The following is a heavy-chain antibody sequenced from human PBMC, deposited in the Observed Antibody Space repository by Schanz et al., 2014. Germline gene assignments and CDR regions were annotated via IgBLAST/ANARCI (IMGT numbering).Heavy chain of an antibody. CDR2: ISASATTI. D-gene: IGHD3-16*01. V-gene: IGHV3-11*01. CDR1: GFTFSDYY. J-gene: IGHJ4*02. Sequence: QVQLVESGGGLVKPGGSLRLSCAASGFTFSDYYMSWIRQAPGKGLEWVSYISASATTIYYADSVKGRFTISRDNAKHSLNLQLHSLRPKDTADYSAAKRRSDTLYVGYYFDYWGQGTLVTVSS. CDR3: AKRRSDTLYVGYYFDY.